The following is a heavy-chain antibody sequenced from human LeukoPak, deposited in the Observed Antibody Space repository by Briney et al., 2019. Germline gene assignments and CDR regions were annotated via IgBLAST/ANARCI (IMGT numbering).Heavy chain of an antibody. Sequence: SETLSLTCTVSGGSIVRHYWIWIRQPPGKGLEWIGHISYSGSTNYNPSLKSRVTISVDTSKNQVSLRLSSVTAADTAVYYCARDGEGDEGWDYWGQGTLVTVSS. J-gene: IGHJ4*02. V-gene: IGHV4-59*11. CDR3: ARDGEGDEGWDY. D-gene: IGHD7-27*01. CDR2: ISYSGST. CDR1: GGSIVRHY.